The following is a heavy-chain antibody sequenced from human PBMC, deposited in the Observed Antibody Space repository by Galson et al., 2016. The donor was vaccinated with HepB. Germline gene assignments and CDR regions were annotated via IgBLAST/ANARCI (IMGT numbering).Heavy chain of an antibody. CDR2: ISGGGTTT. CDR3: ARDRGILGVRFYYGLDV. J-gene: IGHJ6*02. D-gene: IGHD3-3*01. V-gene: IGHV3-23*01. CDR1: GFTFSTYA. Sequence: SLRLSCAASGFTFSTYAMSWVRQAPGKGLESVSSISGGGTTTSYADSVKGRFTISRDSSKNTLHLQLTSLRPEDTAVYYCARDRGILGVRFYYGLDVWGQGTTVTVYS.